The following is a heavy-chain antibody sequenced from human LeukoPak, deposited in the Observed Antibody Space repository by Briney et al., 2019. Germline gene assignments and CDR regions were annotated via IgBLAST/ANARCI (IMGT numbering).Heavy chain of an antibody. CDR2: ISSSGSTI. Sequence: NPGGSLRLSCAASGFTFSDYYMSWIRQAPGKGLEWVSYISSSGSTIYYADSVKGRFTISRDNAKNSLYLQMNSLRAEDTAVYYCARVVHDILTGYYNYWGQGTLVTVSP. V-gene: IGHV3-11*04. CDR3: ARVVHDILTGYYNY. CDR1: GFTFSDYY. D-gene: IGHD3-9*01. J-gene: IGHJ4*02.